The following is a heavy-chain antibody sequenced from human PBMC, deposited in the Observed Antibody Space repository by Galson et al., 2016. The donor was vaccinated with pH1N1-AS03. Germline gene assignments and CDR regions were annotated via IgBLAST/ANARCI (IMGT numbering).Heavy chain of an antibody. CDR2: ISGNGYST. D-gene: IGHD1-26*01. CDR3: AREKINVGADYYGMDV. Sequence: SLRLSCAASGFTFSSYAMHWVRQAPGKGLEYVSAISGNGYSTYYANSVKGRFTISRDNSKSTLFLQMGSLRPEDTAVYYCAREKINVGADYYGMDVWGQGTTVTVSS. CDR1: GFTFSSYA. V-gene: IGHV3-64*01. J-gene: IGHJ6*02.